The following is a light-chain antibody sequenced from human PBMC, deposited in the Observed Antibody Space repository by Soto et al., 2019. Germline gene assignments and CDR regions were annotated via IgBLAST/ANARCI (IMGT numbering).Light chain of an antibody. CDR2: AAS. CDR3: QQSYSAPRT. Sequence: IRMTHSPSKLSGRVGDRVTITCRASQTISSWLAWYQQKPGKAPKLLIYAASSLQSGISSRFSGSGSGTDFTLTISPLQPEDFATYYCQQSYSAPRTFGQGTKVDI. J-gene: IGKJ1*01. V-gene: IGKV1-39*01. CDR1: QTISSW.